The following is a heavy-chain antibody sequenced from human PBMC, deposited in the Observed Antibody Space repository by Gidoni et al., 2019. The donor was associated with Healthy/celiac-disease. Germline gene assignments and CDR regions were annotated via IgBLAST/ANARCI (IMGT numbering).Heavy chain of an antibody. CDR1: AFTFSAAA. D-gene: IGHD3-16*01. CDR2: IRSKANSYAT. V-gene: IGHV3-73*02. Sequence: EVQLVESGRGLVQPGGSLKLPCAASAFTFSAAAMHWVRQASGKGLEWVGRIRSKANSYATAYAASMKGRFTISRDDSKNTEYLQMNRLKTEDTAVYYCTRSALRLGELYMVWGQGTLVTVSS. J-gene: IGHJ4*02. CDR3: TRSALRLGELYMV.